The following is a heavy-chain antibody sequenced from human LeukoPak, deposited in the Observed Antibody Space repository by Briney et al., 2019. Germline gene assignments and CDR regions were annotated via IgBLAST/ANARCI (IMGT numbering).Heavy chain of an antibody. J-gene: IGHJ4*02. D-gene: IGHD3-22*01. Sequence: GGSLRLSCTTSGFIFSRHSMHWVRQAPGKGLEWAAVIGDEGIHKYYADSVKGRFTISRDDSKNILYLQMDGLRAEDTGVYYCARDMIMGGPPDYLDYWGQGTLVTVSS. V-gene: IGHV3-30*04. CDR3: ARDMIMGGPPDYLDY. CDR2: IGDEGIHK. CDR1: GFIFSRHS.